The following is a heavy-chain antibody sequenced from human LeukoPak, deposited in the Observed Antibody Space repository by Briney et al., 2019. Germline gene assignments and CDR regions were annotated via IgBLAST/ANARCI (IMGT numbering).Heavy chain of an antibody. CDR3: VRLSRSVPNDY. CDR1: GFTFSSYA. D-gene: IGHD5/OR15-5a*01. V-gene: IGHV3-23*01. Sequence: GGSLRLSCAASGFTFSSYAMSWVRQAPGKGLEWVSAISGSGGSTYYADSVKGRFTISRDNSKNTLYLQMNSLRAEDTAVYYCVRLSRSVPNDYWGQGTLVTVSS. CDR2: ISGSGGST. J-gene: IGHJ4*02.